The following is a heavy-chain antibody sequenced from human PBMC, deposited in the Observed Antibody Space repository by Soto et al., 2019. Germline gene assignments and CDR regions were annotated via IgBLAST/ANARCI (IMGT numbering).Heavy chain of an antibody. CDR3: ARVLGDYDSSGPSDYYGMDV. Sequence: GASVKVSCKASGYTFTGYYMHWVRQAPGQGLEWMGWINPNSGGTNYAQKFQGWVTMTRDTSISTAYMELSRLRSDDTAVYYCARVLGDYDSSGPSDYYGMDVWGQGTTVTVSS. CDR1: GYTFTGYY. CDR2: INPNSGGT. D-gene: IGHD3-22*01. V-gene: IGHV1-2*04. J-gene: IGHJ6*02.